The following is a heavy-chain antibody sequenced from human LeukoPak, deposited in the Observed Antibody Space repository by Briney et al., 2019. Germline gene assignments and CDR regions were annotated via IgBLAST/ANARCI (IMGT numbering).Heavy chain of an antibody. CDR3: ARDFGSSWYNYYDMDV. D-gene: IGHD6-13*01. V-gene: IGHV4-4*07. CDR2: IYTCGST. Sequence: SETLSLTCTASGGTISSYYWSWLRQPAGKGLEWIGRIYTCGSTNYNPSLLSGVTISVDKTKNQFSLKLTTVTAADTAVYYCARDFGSSWYNYYDMDVWGKGTTVTVSS. J-gene: IGHJ6*03. CDR1: GGTISSYY.